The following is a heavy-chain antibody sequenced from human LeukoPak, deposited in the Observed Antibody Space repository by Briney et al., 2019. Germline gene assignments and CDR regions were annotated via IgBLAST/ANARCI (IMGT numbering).Heavy chain of an antibody. D-gene: IGHD2-15*01. Sequence: GGSLRLSFAASTFTFSNYGMHWVRQAPGKGLEWVAVISYDGSNKYYADSVKGRFTISRDNSKNTLYLQMNNLRVEDTAVYYCARGKTSDDIVEDAFDIWGQGTMVAVSS. CDR1: TFTFSNYG. CDR2: ISYDGSNK. CDR3: ARGKTSDDIVEDAFDI. J-gene: IGHJ3*02. V-gene: IGHV3-30*03.